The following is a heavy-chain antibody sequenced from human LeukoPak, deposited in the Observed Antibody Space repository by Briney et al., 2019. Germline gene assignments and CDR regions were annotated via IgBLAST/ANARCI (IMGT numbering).Heavy chain of an antibody. J-gene: IGHJ4*02. CDR3: ARAHSSGRIIDY. D-gene: IGHD6-19*01. CDR1: GGSISSYY. CDR2: IYYSGST. V-gene: IGHV4-59*01. Sequence: PSETLSLTCTVSGGSISSYYWSWIRQPPGKGLEWIGYIYYSGSTKYNPSLTSRVTISVDTSKNQFSLKLSSVTAADTAVYYCARAHSSGRIIDYWGQGTLVTVSS.